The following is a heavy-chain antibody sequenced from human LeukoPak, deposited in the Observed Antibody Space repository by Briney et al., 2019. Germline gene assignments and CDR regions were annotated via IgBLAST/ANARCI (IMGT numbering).Heavy chain of an antibody. J-gene: IGHJ3*02. V-gene: IGHV4-34*01. CDR3: ARDLRYFDWIRVTHAFDI. D-gene: IGHD3-9*01. Sequence: PSETLSLTCAVYGGSFSGYYWSWIRQPPGKGLEWIGEINHSGSTNYNPSHKSRVTISVDTSKNQFSLKLSSVTAADTAVYYCARDLRYFDWIRVTHAFDIWGQGTMVTVSS. CDR2: INHSGST. CDR1: GGSFSGYY.